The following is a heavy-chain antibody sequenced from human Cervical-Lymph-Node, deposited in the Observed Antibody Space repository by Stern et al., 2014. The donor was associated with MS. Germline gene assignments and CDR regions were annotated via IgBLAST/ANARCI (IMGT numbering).Heavy chain of an antibody. J-gene: IGHJ4*02. D-gene: IGHD3-10*01. CDR2: IIPIIGTA. CDR1: GGTFSSSD. Sequence: VQLVESGAEVQKPGSSVKVSCRASGGTFSSSDISWVRQAPWQGLEWMGGIIPIIGTANYAQKYQGRVTITADESTSTAYMELSSLRSEDTAIYYCALGGFGHYFEYWGQGTLVTVSS. CDR3: ALGGFGHYFEY. V-gene: IGHV1-69*01.